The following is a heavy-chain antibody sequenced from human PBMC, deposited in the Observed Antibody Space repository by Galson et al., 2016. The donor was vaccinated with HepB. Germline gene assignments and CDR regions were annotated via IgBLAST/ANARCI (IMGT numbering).Heavy chain of an antibody. D-gene: IGHD3-22*01. J-gene: IGHJ3*02. CDR2: IYPGDSDT. CDR1: GYTFTTFW. V-gene: IGHV5-51*01. CDR3: ARGKGFYDRSGYWRPNDAFDI. Sequence: QSGAEVKKPGESLKISCKGSGYTFTTFWIGWVRQMPGKGLESLGIIYPGDSDTRYSPSFRGQVTISADKSSSPAYLQWSSLKASDTAMYYCARGKGFYDRSGYWRPNDAFDIWGQGTMVTVSS.